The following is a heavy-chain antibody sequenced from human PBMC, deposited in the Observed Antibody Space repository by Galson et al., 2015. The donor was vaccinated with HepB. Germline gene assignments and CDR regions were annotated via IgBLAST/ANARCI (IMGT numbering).Heavy chain of an antibody. Sequence: PALVKPTQTLTLTCTFSGFSLSTSGMCVSWIRQPPGKALEWLARIDWDDDKYYSTSLKTRLTISKDTSKNQVVLTMTNMDPVDTATYYCARMIGGWYGWGFDYWAREPWSPSP. D-gene: IGHD6-19*01. J-gene: IGHJ4*02. CDR1: GFSLSTSGMC. V-gene: IGHV2-70*11. CDR3: ARMIGGWYGWGFDY. CDR2: IDWDDDK.